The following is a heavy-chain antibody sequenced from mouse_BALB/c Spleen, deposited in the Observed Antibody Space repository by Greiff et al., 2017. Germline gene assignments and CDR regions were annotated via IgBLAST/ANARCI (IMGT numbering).Heavy chain of an antibody. J-gene: IGHJ1*01. CDR2: INPSSGYT. V-gene: IGHV1-4*01. CDR1: GYTFTSYT. Sequence: VQLQESGAELARPGASVKMSCKASGYTFTSYTMHWVKQRPGQGLEWIGYINPSSGYTNYNQKFKDKATLTADKSSSTAYMQLSSLTSEDSAVYYCASGYGNYWYFDVWGAGTTVTVSS. D-gene: IGHD2-1*01. CDR3: ASGYGNYWYFDV.